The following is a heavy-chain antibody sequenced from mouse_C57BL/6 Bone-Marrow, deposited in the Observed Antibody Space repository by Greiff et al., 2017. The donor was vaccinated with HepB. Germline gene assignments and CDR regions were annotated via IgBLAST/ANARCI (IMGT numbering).Heavy chain of an antibody. J-gene: IGHJ2*01. CDR3: ARRDTTAVGYFDY. CDR1: GFNIKDYY. V-gene: IGHV14-2*01. CDR2: IDPEDGET. Sequence: EVKVVESGAELVKPGASVKLSCTASGFNIKDYYMHWVKQRTEQGLEWIGRIDPEDGETKYAPKFQGKATITADTSSNTAYLQLSSLTSEDTAVYYCARRDTTAVGYFDYWGQGTTLTVSS. D-gene: IGHD1-2*01.